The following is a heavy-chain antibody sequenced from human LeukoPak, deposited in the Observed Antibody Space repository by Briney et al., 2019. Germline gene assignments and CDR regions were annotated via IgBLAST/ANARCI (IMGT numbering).Heavy chain of an antibody. Sequence: GGSLRLSCAASGFSFDDYAMQWVRQPPGKGPEWGSLISGSGDSTYYADSVKGRFTISRDNRKNSLYLQMNSLRTEDTAFYYCAKALRYSYGHVDYWGQGTLVTVSS. CDR1: GFSFDDYA. CDR3: AKALRYSYGHVDY. CDR2: ISGSGDST. V-gene: IGHV3-43*02. J-gene: IGHJ4*02. D-gene: IGHD5-18*01.